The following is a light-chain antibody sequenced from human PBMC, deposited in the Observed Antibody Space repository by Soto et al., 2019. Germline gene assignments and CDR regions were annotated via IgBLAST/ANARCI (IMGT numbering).Light chain of an antibody. CDR3: QQYHSAPCT. J-gene: IGKJ1*01. V-gene: IGKV4-1*01. CDR2: WAS. Sequence: DIVMTQSPDSLAVSLGERATINCKSSQSVLYSSNNKNYLAWYQQKPGQPPKLLIYWASTRESGVPDRFSGSGSGTDFTLTISILQAEDVAFYYCQQYHSAPCTFGQGTKLEIK. CDR1: QSVLYSSNNKNY.